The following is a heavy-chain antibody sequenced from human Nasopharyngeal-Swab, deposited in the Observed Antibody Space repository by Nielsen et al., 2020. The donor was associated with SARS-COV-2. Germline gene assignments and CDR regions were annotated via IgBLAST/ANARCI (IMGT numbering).Heavy chain of an antibody. CDR1: GYTFTTYD. D-gene: IGHD3-22*01. CDR3: ARDRSDSSDNNWFDP. J-gene: IGHJ5*02. V-gene: IGHV1-46*01. CDR2: INPSGGST. Sequence: ASVKVSCKASGYTFTTYDINWVRQAPGQGLEWMGIINPSGGSTSYAQKFQGRVTMTRDTSTSTVYMELSSLRSEDTAVYYCARDRSDSSDNNWFDPWGQGTLVTVSS.